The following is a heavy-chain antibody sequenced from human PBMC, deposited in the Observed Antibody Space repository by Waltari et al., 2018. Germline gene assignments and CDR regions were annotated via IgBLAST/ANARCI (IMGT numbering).Heavy chain of an antibody. V-gene: IGHV3-21*01. Sequence: EVQLVESGGGLVKPGGSLRLSCAASGFTFSSYSMNWVRQAPGKGLEWVSSISSISSYIYYADSVKGRFTISRDNAKNSLYLQMNSLRAEDTAVYYCAGQWDSSGYPFDYWGQGTLVTVSS. CDR3: AGQWDSSGYPFDY. CDR2: ISSISSYI. J-gene: IGHJ4*02. CDR1: GFTFSSYS. D-gene: IGHD3-22*01.